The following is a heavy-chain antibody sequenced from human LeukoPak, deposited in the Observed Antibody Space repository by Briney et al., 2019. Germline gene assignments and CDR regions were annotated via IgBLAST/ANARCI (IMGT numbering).Heavy chain of an antibody. D-gene: IGHD3-10*01. V-gene: IGHV3-9*01. CDR1: GLAFDDYV. Sequence: GRSLRLSRAASGLAFDDYVMHWVREAPGTGLEWVSGIGWTSGSIGYAASVKGRLAISRDNAKNSLYLQMNSLRAEDTALYYCARNFYGSGSYYSDYYGMDVWGKGTTVTVSS. J-gene: IGHJ6*04. CDR3: ARNFYGSGSYYSDYYGMDV. CDR2: IGWTSGSI.